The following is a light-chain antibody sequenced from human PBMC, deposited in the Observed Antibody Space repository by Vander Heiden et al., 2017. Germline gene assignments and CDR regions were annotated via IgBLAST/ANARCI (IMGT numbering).Light chain of an antibody. Sequence: QSAVSYPAPVAGRPGHSITISCTRSSSDVGSYHFYSWDQQHRGKAPKVMIDAVTNRPAGVSDRFTGSKSGNTASLTISGLQAEDEANYYCCSYTGSSTPIIFGWGTGLSVL. J-gene: IGLJ2*01. CDR3: CSYTGSSTPII. CDR1: SSDVGSYHF. CDR2: AVT. V-gene: IGLV2-14*01.